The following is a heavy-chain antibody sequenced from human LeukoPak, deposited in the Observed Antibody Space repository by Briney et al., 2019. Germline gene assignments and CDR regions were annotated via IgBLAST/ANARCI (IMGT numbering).Heavy chain of an antibody. CDR1: GFNVNSNY. D-gene: IGHD1-1*01. CDR3: ARVRAWKYFDY. Sequence: GGSLRLSCAASGFNVNSNYMSWVRQAPGKGLEWVSVLYSGGTTYYADSVKGRFTISRDNSKNTLSLQMNSLRAEDTAMYYCARVRAWKYFDYWGQGSLVTVSS. CDR2: LYSGGTT. V-gene: IGHV3-66*01. J-gene: IGHJ4*02.